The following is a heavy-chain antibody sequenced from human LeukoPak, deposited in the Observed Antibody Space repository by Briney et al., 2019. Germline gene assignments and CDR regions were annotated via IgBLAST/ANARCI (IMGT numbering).Heavy chain of an antibody. D-gene: IGHD3-22*01. Sequence: SVKVSCKASGGTFSSYAISWVRQAPGQGLEWMGGIIPIFGTANYAQKFQGRVTITADESTSTAYMELSSLRSEDTAVYYCVRGYYDSSGYSPYYFDYWGQGTLVTVSS. CDR2: IIPIFGTA. J-gene: IGHJ4*02. V-gene: IGHV1-69*13. CDR3: VRGYYDSSGYSPYYFDY. CDR1: GGTFSSYA.